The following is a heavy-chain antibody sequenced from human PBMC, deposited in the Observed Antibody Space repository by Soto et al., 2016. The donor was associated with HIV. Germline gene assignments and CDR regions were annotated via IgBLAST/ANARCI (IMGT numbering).Heavy chain of an antibody. CDR1: GYTFTGYY. V-gene: IGHV1-2*02. J-gene: IGHJ3*01. CDR3: ANTLEGIYGDYGSFDF. D-gene: IGHD4-17*01. CDR2: INPNSGGT. Sequence: QVQLVQSGAEVKKPGASVKVSCKASGYTFTGYYMHWVRQAPGQGLEWMGWINPNSGGTNYAQKFQGRVTMTRDTSISTVYMEMSRLRSDDTAVYYCANTLEGIYGDYGSFDFWGQGTVVTVSS.